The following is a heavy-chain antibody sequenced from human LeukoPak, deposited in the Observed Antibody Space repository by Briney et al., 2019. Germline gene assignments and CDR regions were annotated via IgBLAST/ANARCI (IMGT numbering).Heavy chain of an antibody. J-gene: IGHJ3*02. D-gene: IGHD6-19*01. CDR1: GGSISSYY. CDR2: IYTSGST. Sequence: SETLSLTCTVSGGSISSYYWSWIRQPAGKGLEWTGRIYTSGSTNYNPSLKSRVTMSVDTSKNQFSLKLSSVTAADTAVYYCARVRSSGWRLDAFDIWGQGTMVTVSS. V-gene: IGHV4-4*07. CDR3: ARVRSSGWRLDAFDI.